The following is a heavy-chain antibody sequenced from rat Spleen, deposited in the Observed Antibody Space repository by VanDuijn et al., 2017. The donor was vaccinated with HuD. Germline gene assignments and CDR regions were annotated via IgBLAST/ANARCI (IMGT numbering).Heavy chain of an antibody. D-gene: IGHD1-9*01. CDR3: ARHGYNSYFDY. J-gene: IGHJ2*01. Sequence: EVQLVESGGGLVQPGNPLKLSCAASGFPFSDYAMAWVRQSPKKGLEWVATISSDGRRNYYRDSVKGRFTISRDNAKSSLYLQMDSLRSEDTATYYCARHGYNSYFDYWGQGVMVTVSS. CDR1: GFPFSDYA. V-gene: IGHV5S10*01. CDR2: ISSDGRRN.